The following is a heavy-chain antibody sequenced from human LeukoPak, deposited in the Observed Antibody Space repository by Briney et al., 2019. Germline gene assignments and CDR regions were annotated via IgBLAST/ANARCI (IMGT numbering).Heavy chain of an antibody. CDR1: GGSFSGYY. J-gene: IGHJ4*02. CDR3: ARPRDFWSGYYGY. Sequence: SETLSLTCAVYGGSFSGYYWSWIRQPPGKGLEWIGEINHSGSTNYNPSLKSRVTILVDTSKNQFSLKLSPVTAADTAVYYCARPRDFWSGYYGYWGQGTLVTVSS. CDR2: INHSGST. D-gene: IGHD3-3*01. V-gene: IGHV4-34*01.